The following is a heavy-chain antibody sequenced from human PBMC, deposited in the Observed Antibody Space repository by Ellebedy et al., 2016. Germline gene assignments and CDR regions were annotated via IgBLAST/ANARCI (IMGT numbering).Heavy chain of an antibody. V-gene: IGHV3-30*03. CDR1: EFSISSYW. Sequence: GGSLRLSCAASEFSISSYWMGWVRQAPGKGLEWVAVISHDGSYKYYADSVKGRFTISRDTSKNTLFLQMNSLRAEDTAVYYCAREVTGSGWFESDYYYGMDVWGQGTTVTVSS. D-gene: IGHD6-19*01. J-gene: IGHJ6*02. CDR3: AREVTGSGWFESDYYYGMDV. CDR2: ISHDGSYK.